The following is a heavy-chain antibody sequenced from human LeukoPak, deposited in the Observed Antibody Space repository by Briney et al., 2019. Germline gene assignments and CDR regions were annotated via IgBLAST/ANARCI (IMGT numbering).Heavy chain of an antibody. CDR2: ISPLLGAS. D-gene: IGHD3-9*01. J-gene: IGHJ4*02. CDR1: GATFSDFV. Sequence: SVKVSCKASGATFSDFVISWVRQAPGQGLNWMGGISPLLGASKHTQKFQDRVTITADESTSTAYMELSDLRPADTAVYYCATYDVLTGFEYWGQGTLVTVSS. CDR3: ATYDVLTGFEY. V-gene: IGHV1-69*13.